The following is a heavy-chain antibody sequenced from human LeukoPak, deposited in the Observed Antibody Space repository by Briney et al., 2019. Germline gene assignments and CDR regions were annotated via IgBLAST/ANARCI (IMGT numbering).Heavy chain of an antibody. CDR2: VYHGGTT. J-gene: IGHJ4*02. CDR1: GGSISSRDYS. V-gene: IGHV4-30-2*01. CDR3: ARSPRGNYFDS. D-gene: IGHD6-25*01. Sequence: SQTLSLTCAVSGGSISSRDYSWNWIRQPPGKGLEWIGSVYHGGTTYYNPSLKSRVSISEDRSNNQFFLKLSSVTAADTAMYFCARSPRGNYFDSWGEGTLVTVSS.